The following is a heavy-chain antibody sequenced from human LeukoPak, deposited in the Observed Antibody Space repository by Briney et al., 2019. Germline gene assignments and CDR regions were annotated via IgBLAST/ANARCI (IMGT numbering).Heavy chain of an antibody. CDR2: INPSSGGT. Sequence: ASVKVSCKASGYIFTGYYMHWVRQAPGQGLEWMGWINPSSGGTDYAQKFQGRVTMSRDTSITTAYLELSSLRSDDTAVYYCARGSAYDYRASDIWGQGTTVTVSS. CDR1: GYIFTGYY. D-gene: IGHD5-12*01. CDR3: ARGSAYDYRASDI. V-gene: IGHV1-2*02. J-gene: IGHJ3*02.